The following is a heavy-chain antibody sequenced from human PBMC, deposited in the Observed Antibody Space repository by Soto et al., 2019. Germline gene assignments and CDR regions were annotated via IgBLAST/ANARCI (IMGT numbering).Heavy chain of an antibody. CDR1: GFTFSSYG. Sequence: GGSLRLSCAASGFTFSSYGMHWVRQAPGKGLEWVAVISYDGSNKYYADSVKGRFTISRDNSKNTLYLQMNSLRAEDTAVYYCAKPSSLLDYYYGMDVWGQGTTVTVSS. CDR3: AKPSSLLDYYYGMDV. CDR2: ISYDGSNK. V-gene: IGHV3-30*18. J-gene: IGHJ6*02. D-gene: IGHD2-8*02.